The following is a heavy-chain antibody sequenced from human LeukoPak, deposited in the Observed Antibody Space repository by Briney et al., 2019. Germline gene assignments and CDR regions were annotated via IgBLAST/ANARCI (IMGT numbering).Heavy chain of an antibody. CDR1: GFTFSSYA. D-gene: IGHD3-22*01. CDR3: ARGPNYYDSSGYPYYYHGMDV. V-gene: IGHV3-30-3*01. CDR2: ISYDGSNK. Sequence: PGRSLRLSCAASGFTFSSYAMHWVRQAPGKGLEWVAVISYDGSNKYYADSVKGRFTISRDNSKNTLYLQMNSLRAEDTAVYYCARGPNYYDSSGYPYYYHGMDVWGQGTTVTVSS. J-gene: IGHJ6*02.